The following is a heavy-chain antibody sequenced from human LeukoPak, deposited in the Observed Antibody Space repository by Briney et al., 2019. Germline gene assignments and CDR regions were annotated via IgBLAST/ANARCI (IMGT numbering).Heavy chain of an antibody. Sequence: GGSLRLSCAASGFTFSNAWMSWVRQAPGKGLQWVGRIKSKTDGGTTDYAAPVKGRFTISRDDSKNTLYLQMNSLKTEDTAVYYCTTARRYYDFWSGYSDFDYWGQGTLVTVSS. J-gene: IGHJ4*02. V-gene: IGHV3-15*01. CDR3: TTARRYYDFWSGYSDFDY. CDR1: GFTFSNAW. CDR2: IKSKTDGGTT. D-gene: IGHD3-3*01.